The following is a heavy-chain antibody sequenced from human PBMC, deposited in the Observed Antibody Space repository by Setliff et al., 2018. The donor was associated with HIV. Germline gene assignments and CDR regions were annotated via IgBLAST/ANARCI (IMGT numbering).Heavy chain of an antibody. J-gene: IGHJ4*02. V-gene: IGHV4-34*10. D-gene: IGHD2-15*01. Sequence: PSQTLSLTCAVYGASFSGYYWAWIRQSPERGLEFIGEINHSGITNYNPSLKSRVTLSRDASTNQFFLKLTSVTAADKAIYYCARSPGGGRLPYFFDFWGQGTLVTVSS. CDR1: GASFSGYY. CDR2: INHSGIT. CDR3: ARSPGGGRLPYFFDF.